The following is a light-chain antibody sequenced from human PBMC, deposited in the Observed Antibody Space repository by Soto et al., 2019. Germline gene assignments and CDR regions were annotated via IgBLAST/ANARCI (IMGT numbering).Light chain of an antibody. CDR2: EVS. CDR1: SSDVGGYNY. CDR3: SSYAGSNIVL. V-gene: IGLV2-8*01. J-gene: IGLJ2*01. Sequence: QSALTQPPSASGSPGQSVTISCTGTSSDVGGYNYVSWYQQHPGKAPKVMIYEVSKRPSGVPDRFSGSKSGNTASLTVSGRQAEDEADYYCSSYAGSNIVLFGGGTKLTVL.